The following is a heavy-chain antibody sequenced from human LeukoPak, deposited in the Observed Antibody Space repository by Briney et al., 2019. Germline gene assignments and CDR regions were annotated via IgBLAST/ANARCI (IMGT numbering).Heavy chain of an antibody. CDR1: GSSGDTFNSHG. D-gene: IGHD3-16*01. V-gene: IGHV1-69*06. Sequence: ASVKVSCKASGSSGDTFNSHGVSWVRQAPGQGLEWMGGIIPIFGTTNYARKFRGRVTLTADKSTRTAYMELSSLRSEDTAVYYCARDNDSRGPPHFDYWGQGTLVTVSS. CDR2: IIPIFGTT. CDR3: ARDNDSRGPPHFDY. J-gene: IGHJ4*02.